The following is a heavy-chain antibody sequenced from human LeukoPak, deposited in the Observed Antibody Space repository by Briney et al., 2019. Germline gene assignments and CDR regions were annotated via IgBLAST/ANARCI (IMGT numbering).Heavy chain of an antibody. CDR2: ISYDGSNK. D-gene: IGHD3-10*01. CDR1: GFTFSSYA. V-gene: IGHV3-30-3*01. Sequence: AGGSLRLSCAASGFTFSSYAMHWVRQAPGKGLEWVAVISYDGSNKYYADSVKGRFTISRDNSKNTLYLQMNSLRAEDTAVYYCARDRGRGLLWFGESLDYWGQGTLVTVSS. J-gene: IGHJ4*02. CDR3: ARDRGRGLLWFGESLDY.